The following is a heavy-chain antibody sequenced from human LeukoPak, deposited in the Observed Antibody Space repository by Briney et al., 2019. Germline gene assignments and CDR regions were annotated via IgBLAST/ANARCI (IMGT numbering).Heavy chain of an antibody. CDR3: AKDPGCTSCFHGFDP. CDR1: GFTFSSYA. CDR2: ISGSGGST. V-gene: IGHV3-23*01. Sequence: GASLRLSCAASGFTFSSYAMSWVRQAPGKGLKWVSAISGSGGSTYYADSVKGRFTISRDNSKNTLYLQMNSLRAEDTAVYYCAKDPGCTSCFHGFDPWGQGTLVTVSS. D-gene: IGHD2-2*01. J-gene: IGHJ5*02.